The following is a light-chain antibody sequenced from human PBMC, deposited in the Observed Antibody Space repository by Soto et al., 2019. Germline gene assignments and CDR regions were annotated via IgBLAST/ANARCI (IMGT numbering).Light chain of an antibody. Sequence: QSVLTQPPSASGTPGQRVTISCSGSASNIGSKSVNWYQQFPGTAPKLLIYSSIYRTSGVPARMSASKSGTSASLAISGLQSEDEADYFCAAWDDSLEEYVFGTGTKVTVL. CDR2: SSI. V-gene: IGLV1-44*01. J-gene: IGLJ1*01. CDR3: AAWDDSLEEYV. CDR1: ASNIGSKS.